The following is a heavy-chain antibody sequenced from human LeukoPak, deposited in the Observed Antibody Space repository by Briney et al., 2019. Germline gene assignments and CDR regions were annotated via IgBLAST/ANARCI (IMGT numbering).Heavy chain of an antibody. Sequence: PSQTLSRTCTFSGGSISGGDYYWSWIRQPPGKGLECIGDIYYSGSTYYNPSRKSRVTIPVDTSKNQFSLKLSSVTAADTAVYYCARAGGNYYDSSGYSQFDYWGQGTLVTVYS. CDR1: GGSISGGDYY. D-gene: IGHD3-22*01. J-gene: IGHJ4*02. V-gene: IGHV4-30-4*08. CDR2: IYYSGST. CDR3: ARAGGNYYDSSGYSQFDY.